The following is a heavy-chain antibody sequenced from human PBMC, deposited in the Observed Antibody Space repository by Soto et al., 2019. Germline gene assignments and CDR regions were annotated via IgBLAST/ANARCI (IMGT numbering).Heavy chain of an antibody. CDR2: ISYDGSNK. Sequence: PGGSLRLSCAASGFTFSSYGMHWVRQAPGKGLEWVAVISYDGSNKYYADSVKGRFTISRDNSKNTLYLQMNSLRAEDTAVYYCAKDLTNYYDSSGYYHVPNYYYYGMDVWGQGTTVTVSS. V-gene: IGHV3-30*18. D-gene: IGHD3-22*01. CDR1: GFTFSSYG. CDR3: AKDLTNYYDSSGYYHVPNYYYYGMDV. J-gene: IGHJ6*02.